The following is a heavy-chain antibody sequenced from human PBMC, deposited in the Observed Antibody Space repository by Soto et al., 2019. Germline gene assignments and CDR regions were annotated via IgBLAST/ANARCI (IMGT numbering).Heavy chain of an antibody. J-gene: IGHJ6*02. CDR3: ARVSIYDSWGHGMDV. CDR1: GGSISSYY. V-gene: IGHV4-59*01. Sequence: QVQLQESGPGLVKPSETLSLTCTVSGGSISSYYWSWIRQPPGKGLEWIGYIYYSGSTNYNPSIKSRVTISVDTSKNQFSLKLSSVTAADTAVYYCARVSIYDSWGHGMDVWGQGTTVTVSS. CDR2: IYYSGST. D-gene: IGHD3-3*01.